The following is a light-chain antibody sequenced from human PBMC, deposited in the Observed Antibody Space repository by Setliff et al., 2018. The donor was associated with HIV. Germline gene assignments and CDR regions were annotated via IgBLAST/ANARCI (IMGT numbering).Light chain of an antibody. CDR2: EVS. CDR1: RSDVGGYNS. V-gene: IGLV2-14*01. CDR3: SSYTSIYTYV. Sequence: QSALTQPASVSGSPGQSITISCTGTRSDVGGYNSVSWYQQHPGKVPKVLIYEVSNRPSGVSNRFSGSKSGNTASLTISGLQAEDEADYYCSSYTSIYTYVFGTGTKVTVL. J-gene: IGLJ1*01.